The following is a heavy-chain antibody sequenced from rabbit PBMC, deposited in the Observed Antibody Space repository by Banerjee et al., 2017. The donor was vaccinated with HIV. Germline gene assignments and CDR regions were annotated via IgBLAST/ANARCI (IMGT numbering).Heavy chain of an antibody. CDR2: IYAGGART. D-gene: IGHD5-1*01. J-gene: IGHJ3*01. Sequence: QLKETGGGLVQPGGTLTLTCTASGFSLSSYGVSWVRQAPGKGLEWIGAIYAGGARTYYATWVNGRFTISSDNAQNTVDLQMNSLTAADTATYFCAREFGMGLDLRGPGTLVTVS. V-gene: IGHV1S7*01. CDR3: AREFGMGLDL. CDR1: GFSLSSYG.